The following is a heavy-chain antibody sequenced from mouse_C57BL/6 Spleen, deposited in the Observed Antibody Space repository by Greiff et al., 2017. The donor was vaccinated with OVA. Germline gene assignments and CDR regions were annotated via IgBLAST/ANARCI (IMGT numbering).Heavy chain of an antibody. D-gene: IGHD1-1*02. CDR1: GYTFTSYW. J-gene: IGHJ2*01. CDR2: IDPSDSYT. V-gene: IGHV1-50*01. Sequence: QVQLKQPGAELVKPGASVKLSCKASGYTFTSYWMQWVKQRPGQGLEWIGEIDPSDSYTNYNQKFKGKATLTVDTSSSTAYMQLSSLTSEDSAVYYCARGRGYGYWGQGTTLTVSS. CDR3: ARGRGYGY.